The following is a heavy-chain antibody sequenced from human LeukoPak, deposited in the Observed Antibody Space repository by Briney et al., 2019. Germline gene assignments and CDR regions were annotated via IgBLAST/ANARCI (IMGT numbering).Heavy chain of an antibody. CDR3: ARYLVGAEGFDY. CDR1: GYTFTSYD. CDR2: RNPNSGNT. D-gene: IGHD1-26*01. J-gene: IGHJ4*02. Sequence: GASVKVSCKASGYTFTSYDINLVRQATGQGLEWMGWRNPNSGNTGYAQTFQGRVTMTRNTSISTAYMELSSLRSEDTAVYYCARYLVGAEGFDYWGQGTLVTVSS. V-gene: IGHV1-8*01.